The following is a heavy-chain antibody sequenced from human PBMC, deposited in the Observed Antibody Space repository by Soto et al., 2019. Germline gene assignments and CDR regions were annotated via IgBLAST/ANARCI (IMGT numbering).Heavy chain of an antibody. Sequence: ASVKVSCKASGYTFSTYGISWVRQAPGQGLEWMGWISGYNGNTNYAQKLQGRVTMTTDTSTSTAYMQLGSLRSDGTAVYYCARTFLTMVNTYFHCGMDVWGQGTTVTVSS. V-gene: IGHV1-18*01. D-gene: IGHD3-10*01. CDR1: GYTFSTYG. J-gene: IGHJ6*02. CDR3: ARTFLTMVNTYFHCGMDV. CDR2: ISGYNGNT.